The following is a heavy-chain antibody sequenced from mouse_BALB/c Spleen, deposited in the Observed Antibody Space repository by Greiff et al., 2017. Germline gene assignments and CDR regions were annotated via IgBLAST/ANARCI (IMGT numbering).Heavy chain of an antibody. CDR2: ISSGGST. Sequence: EVKLMESGGGLVKPGGSLKLSCAASGFTFSSYAMSWVRQTPEKRLEWVASISSGGSTYYPDSVKGRFTISRDNARNILYLQMSSLRSEDTAMYYCARSETRGYAMDYWGQGTSVTVSS. V-gene: IGHV5-6-5*01. CDR1: GFTFSSYA. CDR3: ARSETRGYAMDY. J-gene: IGHJ4*01.